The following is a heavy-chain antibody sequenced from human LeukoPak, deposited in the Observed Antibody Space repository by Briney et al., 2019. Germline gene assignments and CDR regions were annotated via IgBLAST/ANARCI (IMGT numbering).Heavy chain of an antibody. CDR3: ARHAGGYSYET. V-gene: IGHV4-59*01. Sequence: SETLSLTCTVSGGSISNYYWSWIRQSPGKGLEWIGYIYYGGSANYNPSLKSRVTILIDTSRNQFSLRLSSVTAADTAVYYCARHAGGYSYETWGQGTLVTVSS. J-gene: IGHJ4*02. D-gene: IGHD5-18*01. CDR1: GGSISNYY. CDR2: IYYGGSA.